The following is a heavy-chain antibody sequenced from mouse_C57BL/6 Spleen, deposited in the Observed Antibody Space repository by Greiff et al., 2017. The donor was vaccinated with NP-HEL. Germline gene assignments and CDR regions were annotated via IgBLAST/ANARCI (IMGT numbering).Heavy chain of an antibody. CDR2: INPGSGGT. D-gene: IGHD4-1*01. Sequence: VQVVESGAELVRPGTSVKVSCKASGYAFTNYLIEWVKQRPGQGLEWIGVINPGSGGTNYNEKFKGKATLTADKSSSTAYMQLSSLTSEDSAVYFCARWGTGTFDYWGQGTTLTVSS. CDR1: GYAFTNYL. V-gene: IGHV1-54*01. CDR3: ARWGTGTFDY. J-gene: IGHJ2*01.